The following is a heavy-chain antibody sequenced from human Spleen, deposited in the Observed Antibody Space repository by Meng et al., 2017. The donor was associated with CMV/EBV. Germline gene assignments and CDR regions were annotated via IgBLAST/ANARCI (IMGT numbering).Heavy chain of an antibody. Sequence: SGFTFSSYAMSWVRQAPGKGLEWVSGISGSGSSTYYADSVKGRFTISRDNSKNTLYLQVNSLRAEDTAVYYCAKDAYSSSWYYFDYWGQGTLVTVSS. CDR3: AKDAYSSSWYYFDY. CDR2: ISGSGSST. V-gene: IGHV3-23*01. CDR1: GFTFSSYA. J-gene: IGHJ4*02. D-gene: IGHD6-13*01.